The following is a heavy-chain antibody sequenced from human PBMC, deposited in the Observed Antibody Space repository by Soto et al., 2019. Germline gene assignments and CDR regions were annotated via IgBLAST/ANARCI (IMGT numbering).Heavy chain of an antibody. CDR2: ISYDGSNK. CDR1: GFTFSSYG. J-gene: IGHJ6*02. V-gene: IGHV3-30*18. D-gene: IGHD1-20*01. CDR3: AKDSARDLTGTAGYYYGMDV. Sequence: GGSLRLSCAASGFTFSSYGMHWVRQAPGKGLEWVAVISYDGSNKYYADSVKGRFTISRDNSKNTLYLQMNSLRAEDTAVYYCAKDSARDLTGTAGYYYGMDVWGQGTTVTVSS.